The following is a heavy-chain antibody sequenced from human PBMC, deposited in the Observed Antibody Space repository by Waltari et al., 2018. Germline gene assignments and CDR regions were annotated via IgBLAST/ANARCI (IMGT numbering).Heavy chain of an antibody. CDR1: GYTFTRYG. CDR2: IRGNIGQT. Sequence: QVQLVQSGAEMKKPGASVRVSCKASGYTFTRYGFSWVRQAPGQGREWLGWIRGNIGQTKHAENVQDRLTMTTDASTSAAYMELTNLRYDDTAMYYCARDTLIVGGTLGDYWGQGTLVTVSS. CDR3: ARDTLIVGGTLGDY. V-gene: IGHV1-18*01. D-gene: IGHD1-26*01. J-gene: IGHJ4*02.